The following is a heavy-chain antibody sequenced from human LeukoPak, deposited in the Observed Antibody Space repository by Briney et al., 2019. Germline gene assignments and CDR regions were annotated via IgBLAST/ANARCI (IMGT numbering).Heavy chain of an antibody. J-gene: IGHJ4*02. V-gene: IGHV1-2*02. CDR1: GYTFTGYY. Sequence: APVKVSCKASGYTFTGYYMHWVRQAPGQGLEWMGWINPNSGGTNYAQKFQGRVTMTRDTSISTAYMELSRLRSDDTAVYYCARGVDGYNPFDYWGQGTLVTVSS. CDR2: INPNSGGT. D-gene: IGHD5-12*01. CDR3: ARGVDGYNPFDY.